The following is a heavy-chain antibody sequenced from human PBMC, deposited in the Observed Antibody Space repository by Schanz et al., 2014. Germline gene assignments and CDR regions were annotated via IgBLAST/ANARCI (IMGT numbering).Heavy chain of an antibody. D-gene: IGHD3-16*01. Sequence: QLQLQESGPGLVKPSETLSLTCTVSGGSISLDIYHWGWIRQPPGKGLEWIGSSHYGGKTYFNPPLRGRVTMFVDPSRNQFSLRRSSVTAADTSVYYCARHGGYYDVLNSFDIWGQGTLVTVSS. CDR2: SHYGGKT. CDR3: ARHGGYYDVLNSFDI. J-gene: IGHJ5*02. CDR1: GGSISLDIYH. V-gene: IGHV4-39*01.